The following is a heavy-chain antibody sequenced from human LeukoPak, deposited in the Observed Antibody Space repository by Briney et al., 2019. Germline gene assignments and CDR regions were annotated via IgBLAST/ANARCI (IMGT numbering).Heavy chain of an antibody. D-gene: IGHD6-19*01. V-gene: IGHV4-38-2*02. CDR1: GYSISSGYF. J-gene: IGHJ4*02. CDR2: IYHSGSP. CDR3: ARDGGYNSGWPYFDY. Sequence: SETLSLTCTVSGYSISSGYFWVWIRQPPGKGLEWIGSIYHSGSPYYNPSLKSRVTISVNTSKNQFSLQLRSVTAADTAVYYCARDGGYNSGWPYFDYWGQGTLVPVSS.